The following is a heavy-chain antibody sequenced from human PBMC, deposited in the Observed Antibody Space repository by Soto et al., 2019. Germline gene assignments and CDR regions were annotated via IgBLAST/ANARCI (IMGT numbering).Heavy chain of an antibody. CDR1: GISTSSYW. V-gene: IGHV3-7*03. Sequence: EEQLVESGGALVRPGESLRLSCAASGISTSSYWMGWVRPAPGRGLEWVASIKKDGSEKYYMDSLKGRFTISRDNALNSLYLQMTSLRAEDTAVYFCVTGYHSDYWGQGTLVTVSS. J-gene: IGHJ4*02. CDR2: IKKDGSEK. CDR3: VTGYHSDY. D-gene: IGHD5-18*01.